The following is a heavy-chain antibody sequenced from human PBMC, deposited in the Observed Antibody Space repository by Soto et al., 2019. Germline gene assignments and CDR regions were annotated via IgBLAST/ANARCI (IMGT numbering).Heavy chain of an antibody. J-gene: IGHJ5*02. V-gene: IGHV4-30-2*01. CDR2: IYHSGST. Sequence: PSETLSLTCAVSGGSISRGGYSWSWIRQPPGKGLEWIGYIYHSGSTYYNPSLKSRVTISVDRSKNQFSLKLSSVTAADTAVYYCARTLRNTGNWFDPWGQGTLVTVSS. D-gene: IGHD4-17*01. CDR3: ARTLRNTGNWFDP. CDR1: GGSISRGGYS.